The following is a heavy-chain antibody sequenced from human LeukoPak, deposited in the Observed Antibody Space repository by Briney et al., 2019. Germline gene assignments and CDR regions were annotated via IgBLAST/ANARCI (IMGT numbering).Heavy chain of an antibody. J-gene: IGHJ6*02. CDR2: IKSKTDGGTT. CDR1: GFTFSNAW. D-gene: IGHD2-15*01. Sequence: GGSLRLSCAASGFTFSNAWMSWVRQAAGEGLEWVVRIKSKTDGGTTDYAAPVKGRFTISRDDSKNTLYLQMNSLKTEDTAVYYCTKNIVVVVAATFYYYYGMDVWGQGTTVTVSS. CDR3: TKNIVVVVAATFYYYYGMDV. V-gene: IGHV3-15*01.